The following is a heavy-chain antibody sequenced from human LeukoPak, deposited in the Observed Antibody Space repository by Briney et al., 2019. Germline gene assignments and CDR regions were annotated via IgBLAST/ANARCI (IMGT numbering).Heavy chain of an antibody. D-gene: IGHD6-19*01. J-gene: IGHJ4*02. CDR3: ARDPYSSGWYLY. CDR2: IYSGGTT. Sequence: SGGSLRLTCEASGFNVSTNYMSRVRQAPGKGLEWVSVIYSGGTTYYADAMQGRFTISRDISKNTVYLQLTSLRVEDTAVYYCARDPYSSGWYLYWGQGILVTVSS. V-gene: IGHV3-66*01. CDR1: GFNVSTNY.